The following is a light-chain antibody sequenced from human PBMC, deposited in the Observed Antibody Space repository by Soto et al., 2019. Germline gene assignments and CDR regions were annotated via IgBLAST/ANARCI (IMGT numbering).Light chain of an antibody. J-gene: IGKJ1*01. V-gene: IGKV3-20*01. CDR3: QQYGSARWT. Sequence: EVVLTQSPGTLSLSPGERTTLSCRASQSVSSSYLAWYQQKPGQAPRLLIYAASSRATGIPDRFSGSGSGTDFTLSSSRLVLEDVAGYYCQQYGSARWTFGQGTKVEIK. CDR2: AAS. CDR1: QSVSSSY.